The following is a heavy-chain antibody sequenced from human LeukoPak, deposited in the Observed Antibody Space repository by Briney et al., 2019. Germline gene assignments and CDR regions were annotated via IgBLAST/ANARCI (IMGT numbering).Heavy chain of an antibody. V-gene: IGHV3-23*01. CDR1: GFTFSSYA. J-gene: IGHJ6*02. CDR2: ISGSGGST. Sequence: PGGSLRLSCAASGFTFSSYAMSWVRQAPGKGLEWVSAISGSGGSTYYADSVKGRFTISRDNSKNTLYLQMNSLRAEDTAVYYCANTFGELSGYYYYGMDVWGQGTTVTVSS. CDR3: ANTFGELSGYYYYGMDV. D-gene: IGHD3-10*01.